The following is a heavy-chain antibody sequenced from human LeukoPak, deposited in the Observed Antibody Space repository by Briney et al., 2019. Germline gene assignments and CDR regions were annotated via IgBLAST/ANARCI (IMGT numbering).Heavy chain of an antibody. V-gene: IGHV1-18*01. Sequence: WASVKVSCKASGYTFTSYGISWVRQAPGQGLEWMGWISAYNGNTNYAQKLQGRVTMTTDTSTSTAYMELRSLRSDDTAVYYCARGGIAVAGTGPKGPFDYWGQGTLVTVSS. D-gene: IGHD6-19*01. J-gene: IGHJ4*02. CDR3: ARGGIAVAGTGPKGPFDY. CDR2: ISAYNGNT. CDR1: GYTFTSYG.